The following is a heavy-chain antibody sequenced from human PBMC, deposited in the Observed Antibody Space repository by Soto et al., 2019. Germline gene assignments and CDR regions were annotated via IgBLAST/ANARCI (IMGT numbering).Heavy chain of an antibody. CDR1: GGSFSGYY. D-gene: IGHD6-13*01. Sequence: ETLSLTCAVYGGSFSGYYWSWIRQPPGKGLEWIGEINHSGSTNYNPSLKSRVTISVDTSKNQFSLKLSSVTAADTAVYYCARLTPYSSIYYGMDVWGQGTTVTVSS. CDR3: ARLTPYSSIYYGMDV. J-gene: IGHJ6*02. CDR2: INHSGST. V-gene: IGHV4-34*01.